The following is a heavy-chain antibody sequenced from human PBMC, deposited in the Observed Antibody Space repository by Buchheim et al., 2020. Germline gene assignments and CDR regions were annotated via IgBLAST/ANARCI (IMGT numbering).Heavy chain of an antibody. CDR3: AREYSYGGAAFDY. CDR2: INHSGST. V-gene: IGHV4-34*01. CDR1: GGSFSGYY. J-gene: IGHJ4*02. D-gene: IGHD5-18*01. Sequence: QVQLQQWGAGLLKPSETLSLTCAVYGGSFSGYYWSWIRQPPRKGLEWIGEINHSGSTNYNPSLKSRVTISVDPSKNHFSLKLSSVTAADTAVYYCAREYSYGGAAFDYWGQGTL.